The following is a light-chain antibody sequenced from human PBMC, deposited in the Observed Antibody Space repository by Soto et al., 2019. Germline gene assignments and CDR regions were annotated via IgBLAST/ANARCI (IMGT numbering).Light chain of an antibody. Sequence: EIVMTQSPATLSVSPGERATLSCRASQSVSNNLAWYQQKPGQAPRLLIYHASTRATGIPARFSGSGSGTEFTLTISRLQSDDFAGYCCQQYNKLPLTFGGGTKVEIK. CDR3: QQYNKLPLT. CDR2: HAS. J-gene: IGKJ4*01. V-gene: IGKV3-15*01. CDR1: QSVSNN.